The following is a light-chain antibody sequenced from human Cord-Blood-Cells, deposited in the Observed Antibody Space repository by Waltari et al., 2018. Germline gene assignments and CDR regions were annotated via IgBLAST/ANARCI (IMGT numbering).Light chain of an antibody. Sequence: EIVMTQSPATPSVSPGERATLSCRASQSVSSNSAWYQQKPGPAPRLLIYVASTRATGIPARFSGSGSGTEFTLTISSLQSEDFAVFYCQQYNNWPYTFGQGTKLEIK. CDR2: VAS. V-gene: IGKV3-15*01. J-gene: IGKJ2*01. CDR3: QQYNNWPYT. CDR1: QSVSSN.